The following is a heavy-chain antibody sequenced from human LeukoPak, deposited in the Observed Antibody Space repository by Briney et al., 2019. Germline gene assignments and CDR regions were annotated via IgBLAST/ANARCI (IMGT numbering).Heavy chain of an antibody. V-gene: IGHV3-48*01. Sequence: PGGSLRLSCAASGFTFSSYSMNWVRQAPGKGLEWVSYISSSSSTIYYADSVKGRFTISRDNAKNSLYLQMNSLRAEDTAVYYCARGPPSWSGPIDYWGQGTLVTVSS. CDR3: ARGPPSWSGPIDY. D-gene: IGHD6-13*01. J-gene: IGHJ4*02. CDR2: ISSSSSTI. CDR1: GFTFSSYS.